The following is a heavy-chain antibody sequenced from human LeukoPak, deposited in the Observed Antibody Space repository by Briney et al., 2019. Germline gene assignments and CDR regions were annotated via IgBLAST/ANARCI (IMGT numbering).Heavy chain of an antibody. D-gene: IGHD2/OR15-2a*01. CDR2: LNPHSGVT. Sequence: GASVKVSCKASGYTFTDYFIHWVRQAPGQGLEWMGWLNPHSGVTKYAQKFQGRVTMTRDTSISTAYMALSGLKSDDTAVYFCARELIEDQNWFDPWGQGTLVTVSS. CDR1: GYTFTDYF. CDR3: ARELIEDQNWFDP. J-gene: IGHJ5*02. V-gene: IGHV1-2*02.